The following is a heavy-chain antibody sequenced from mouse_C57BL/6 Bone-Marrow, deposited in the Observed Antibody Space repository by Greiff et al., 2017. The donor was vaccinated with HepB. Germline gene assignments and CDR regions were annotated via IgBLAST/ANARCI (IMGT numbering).Heavy chain of an antibody. CDR3: TTMHYAMDY. CDR1: GFNIKDDY. Sequence: EVKLMESGAELVRPGASVKLSCTASGFNIKDDYMHWVKQRPEQGLEWIGWIDPENGDTEYASKFQGKATITADKSSNTAYLQLSSLTSEDTAVYYCTTMHYAMDYWGQGTSVTVSS. V-gene: IGHV14-4*01. J-gene: IGHJ4*01. CDR2: IDPENGDT. D-gene: IGHD6-5*01.